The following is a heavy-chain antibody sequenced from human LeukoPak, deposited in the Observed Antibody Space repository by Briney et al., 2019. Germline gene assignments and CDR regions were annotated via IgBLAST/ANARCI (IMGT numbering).Heavy chain of an antibody. V-gene: IGHV3-53*01. CDR2: IYSGGNT. CDR3: AKARGNQCFDY. Sequence: GGSLRLSCAASGFTVSSNYMSWVRQAPGKGLEWVSVIYSGGNTYYADSVKGRFTISRDNSKNTLYLQMNSLRAEDTAVYYCAKARGNQCFDYWGQGTLVTVSS. J-gene: IGHJ4*02. CDR1: GFTVSSNY. D-gene: IGHD4-23*01.